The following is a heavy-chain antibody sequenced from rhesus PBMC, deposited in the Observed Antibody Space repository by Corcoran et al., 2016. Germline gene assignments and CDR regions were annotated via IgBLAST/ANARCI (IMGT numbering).Heavy chain of an antibody. CDR1: GDSINSGHG. V-gene: IGHV3S5*01. Sequence: VQLQESGPGLVKPSETLSLTCAVSGDSINSGHGCGWLRHPPGEGLAWVSGIGYTGTGKYYTDSVKGRFTISRDNSKNTLSLQMNSLRAEDTAVYYCAKDSHGFITTTSNFDYWGQGVLVTVSS. D-gene: IGHD3-16*01. J-gene: IGHJ4*01. CDR2: IGYTGTGK. CDR3: AKDSHGFITTTSNFDY.